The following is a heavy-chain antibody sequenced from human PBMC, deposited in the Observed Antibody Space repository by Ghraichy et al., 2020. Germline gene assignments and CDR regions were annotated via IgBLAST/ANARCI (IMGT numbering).Heavy chain of an antibody. CDR1: GGSISSSNW. V-gene: IGHV4-4*02. CDR2: IYHTGGT. CDR3: ARNSPDSSTWRLDYFDY. Sequence: SETLSLTCAVSGGSISSSNWWSWVRQPPGKGLEWIGEIYHTGGTNYNPSLKSRVTMSVDKSKNQFSLKLRFATAADTAVYYCARNSPDSSTWRLDYFDYWGQGSLVTVSS. J-gene: IGHJ4*02. D-gene: IGHD6-13*01.